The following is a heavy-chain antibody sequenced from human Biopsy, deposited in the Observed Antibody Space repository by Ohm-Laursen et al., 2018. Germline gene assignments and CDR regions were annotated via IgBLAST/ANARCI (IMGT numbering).Heavy chain of an antibody. CDR1: GVSISDYY. J-gene: IGHJ4*02. CDR2: LYYSGST. Sequence: GTLSLTCSVSGVSISDYYWSWIRQPPGRGLEWVGSLYYSGSTNYNPSLKSRVTISADTSKSQLSLHLTSVTAADTAVYYCARLGLVMASDYYFDDWGQGTLVTVSS. V-gene: IGHV4-59*08. CDR3: ARLGLVMASDYYFDD. D-gene: IGHD3/OR15-3a*01.